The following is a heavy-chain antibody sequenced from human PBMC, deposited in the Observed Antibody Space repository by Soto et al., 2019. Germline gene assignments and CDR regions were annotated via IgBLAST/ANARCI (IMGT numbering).Heavy chain of an antibody. CDR1: GDSVSSRNYH. Sequence: SETLSLTCTVSGDSVSSRNYHWTWILQPPGKGLEWIGYISYSGDRNSNPSLKGRVTISMDTSKYQFFLKLNSVTAADTAVYYCANYRRAVPNYDMDVWGQGTTVTVSS. J-gene: IGHJ6*02. V-gene: IGHV4-61*01. D-gene: IGHD1-26*01. CDR3: ANYRRAVPNYDMDV. CDR2: ISYSGDR.